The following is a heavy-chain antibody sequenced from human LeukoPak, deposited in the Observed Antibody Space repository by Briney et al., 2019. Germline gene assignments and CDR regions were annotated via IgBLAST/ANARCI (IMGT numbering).Heavy chain of an antibody. D-gene: IGHD3-10*01. Sequence: GGSLRLSCAASGFTFNRYWMHWVRQVPGKEVVWVSHSHNDGNSVSYADSVKGRFTVSRDNAKHTLYLQMNRLRPEDTAVYYCLRHNYGYAYWGQGTLVTVSS. V-gene: IGHV3-74*01. J-gene: IGHJ4*02. CDR3: LRHNYGYAY. CDR2: SHNDGNSV. CDR1: GFTFNRYW.